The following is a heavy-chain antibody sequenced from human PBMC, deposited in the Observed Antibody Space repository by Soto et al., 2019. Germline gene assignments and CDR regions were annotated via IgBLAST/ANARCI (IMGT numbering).Heavy chain of an antibody. J-gene: IGHJ4*02. V-gene: IGHV4-34*01. CDR2: INHSGST. CDR3: ARANWYSEY. CDR1: GGSFSGYY. Sequence: SETLSLTCAVYGGSFSGYYWSWIRQPPGKGLEWIGEINHSGSTNYNPSLKSRVTISVDTSKNQCSLNLTSLTAADTAIYYCARANWYSEYWGQGTLVTVSS. D-gene: IGHD7-27*01.